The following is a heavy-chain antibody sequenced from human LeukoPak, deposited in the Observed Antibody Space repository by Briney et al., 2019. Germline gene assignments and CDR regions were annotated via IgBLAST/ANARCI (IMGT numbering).Heavy chain of an antibody. CDR3: AREGYYGSGSYYYYYGMDV. J-gene: IGHJ6*02. CDR1: GFTFSSYS. D-gene: IGHD3-10*01. Sequence: PGGSLRLSCAASGFTFSSYSMNWVRQAPGKGLEWVSSISSSSSYIYYADSVKGRFTISRDNAKNSLYLQMNSLRAEGTAVYYCAREGYYGSGSYYYYYGMDVWGQGTTVTVSS. V-gene: IGHV3-21*01. CDR2: ISSSSSYI.